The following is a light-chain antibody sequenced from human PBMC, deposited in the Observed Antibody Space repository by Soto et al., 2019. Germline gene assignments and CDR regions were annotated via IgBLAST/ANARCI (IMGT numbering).Light chain of an antibody. CDR3: QQYGSSPLT. V-gene: IGKV3-20*01. CDR1: QSVSSSY. CDR2: GAS. Sequence: EIVLTQSPGTLSLSPGERATLSCRASQSVSSSYLAWYQQKPGQAPRLLIYGASSSATCIPARFSGSGSGTDFTLTISRLEPEDFAVYYCQQYGSSPLTFGQGTKVEIK. J-gene: IGKJ1*01.